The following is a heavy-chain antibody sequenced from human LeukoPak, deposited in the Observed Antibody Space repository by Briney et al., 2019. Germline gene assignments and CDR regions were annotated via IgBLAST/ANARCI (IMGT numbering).Heavy chain of an antibody. J-gene: IGHJ4*02. Sequence: GGSLRLSCTASTLTLNNYWMSWVRQAPGKGLEWVANIKQDGSEKYHVDSVKGRFTISRDNAKNPLYLQMNSLRAEDTAVYYCASRAGYTGSWSAFDYWGQGTLVTVSS. CDR1: TLTLNNYW. V-gene: IGHV3-7*05. CDR3: ASRAGYTGSWSAFDY. D-gene: IGHD6-13*01. CDR2: IKQDGSEK.